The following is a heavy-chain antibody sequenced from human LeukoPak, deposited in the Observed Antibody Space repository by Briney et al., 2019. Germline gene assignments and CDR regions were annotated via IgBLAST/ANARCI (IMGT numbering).Heavy chain of an antibody. D-gene: IGHD6-6*01. CDR2: IYYSWST. CDR3: AREASQLIAARREYFDY. Sequence: SESLSLTCTVSGGSIGSYSWSWVRQPPGKGLERIGYIYYSWSTNHNPSHKSRLTISVDPSKNQCSLKLSSVSAADPAVYYCAREASQLIAARREYFDYWGQGTLVTVSS. V-gene: IGHV4-59*01. CDR1: GGSIGSYS. J-gene: IGHJ4*02.